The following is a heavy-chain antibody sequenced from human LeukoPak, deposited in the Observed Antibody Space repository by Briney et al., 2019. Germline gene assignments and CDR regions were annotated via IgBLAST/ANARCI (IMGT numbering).Heavy chain of an antibody. J-gene: IGHJ4*02. D-gene: IGHD3-10*01. CDR3: AKGSGNGYGSGPFDY. Sequence: GRSLRLSCAASGFGLGRLYWVRQAPGKGLEWVSAISTDAGETHYADSVKGRFTISRDNSKNTVSLQMSSLRAEDTALYYCAKGSGNGYGSGPFDYWGQGTLVAVSS. V-gene: IGHV3-23*01. CDR2: ISTDAGET. CDR1: GFGLGR.